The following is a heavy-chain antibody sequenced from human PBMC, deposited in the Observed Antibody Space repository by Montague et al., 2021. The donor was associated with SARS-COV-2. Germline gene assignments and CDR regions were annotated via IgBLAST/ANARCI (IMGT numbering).Heavy chain of an antibody. CDR3: AKDSHTSSDFHWFDT. Sequence: SLRLSCAASGLTFSIYEMNWVRQAPGKGLEWISYISGSGSAVHYADSVKGRSRISRDNAAKSLVLQMNNLRVEDTAIYYCAKDSHTSSDFHWFDTWGLGTLVTVSS. J-gene: IGHJ5*02. V-gene: IGHV3-48*03. D-gene: IGHD3-22*01. CDR2: ISGSGSAV. CDR1: GLTFSIYE.